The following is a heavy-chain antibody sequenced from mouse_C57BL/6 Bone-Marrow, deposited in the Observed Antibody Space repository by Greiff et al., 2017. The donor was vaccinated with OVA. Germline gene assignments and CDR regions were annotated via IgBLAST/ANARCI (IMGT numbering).Heavy chain of an antibody. CDR2: IDPSDSYT. CDR3: ARGGDLYAMDY. V-gene: IGHV1-59*01. Sequence: QVHVKQSGAELVRPGTSVKLSCKASGYTFTSYWMHWVKQRPGQGLEWIGVIDPSDSYTNYNQKFKGKATLTVDTSSSTAYMQLSSLTSEDSAVYYCARGGDLYAMDYWGQGTSVTVSS. J-gene: IGHJ4*01. D-gene: IGHD3-3*01. CDR1: GYTFTSYW.